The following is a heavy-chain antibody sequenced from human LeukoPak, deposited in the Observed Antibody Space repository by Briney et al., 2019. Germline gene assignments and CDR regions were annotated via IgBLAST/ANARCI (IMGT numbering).Heavy chain of an antibody. CDR3: ARPTFSGYYSGPFDI. CDR2: IYYSGST. CDR1: GGSISSSTYY. Sequence: SETLSLTCTVSGGSISSSTYYWGWIRQPPGKGLGWIGSIYYSGSTYYNPSLKSRVTISVDTSKNQFSLKLSSVTAADTAVYFCARPTFSGYYSGPFDIWGQGTIVTVSS. V-gene: IGHV4-39*01. J-gene: IGHJ3*02. D-gene: IGHD3-22*01.